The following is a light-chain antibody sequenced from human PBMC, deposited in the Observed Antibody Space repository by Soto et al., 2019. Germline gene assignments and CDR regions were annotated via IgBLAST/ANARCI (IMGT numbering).Light chain of an antibody. J-gene: IGKJ1*01. CDR2: GAS. CDR1: QDISNY. CDR3: QQYDDLPTWT. V-gene: IGKV1-33*01. Sequence: DIPMTQSPSSLSASVGDRVTITCQASQDISNYLNWYQQKPGKAPKLLIYGASNLETGVPSRFSGSGAGTDFTFTISSLQPEDIATYYCQQYDDLPTWTFGQGTKVEIK.